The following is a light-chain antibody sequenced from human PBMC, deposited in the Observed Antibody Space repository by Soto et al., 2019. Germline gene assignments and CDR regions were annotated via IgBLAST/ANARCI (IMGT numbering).Light chain of an antibody. Sequence: EVVLTQSPGTLSLSAGERATLSCRASQSVSSSYLAWYQQKPGQAPRLLIYGASSRATDIPDRITGSGSGTDFTLTISRLEPEDFATYYCQKYDTVPWTFGQGTKVEMK. CDR1: QSVSSSY. CDR2: GAS. J-gene: IGKJ1*01. CDR3: QKYDTVPWT. V-gene: IGKV3-20*01.